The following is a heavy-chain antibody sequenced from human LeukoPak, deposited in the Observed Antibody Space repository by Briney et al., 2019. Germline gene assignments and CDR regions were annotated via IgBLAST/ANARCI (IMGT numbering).Heavy chain of an antibody. Sequence: GGSLRLSCAASGFTFNDYYMSWIRQAPGKGLECISYISSRGTPIYYADSVKGRFTISRDNAKNSLYLQMNSLRAEDTAVYYCARDGGWTFDYWGQGTLVTVSS. D-gene: IGHD6-19*01. V-gene: IGHV3-11*01. CDR3: ARDGGWTFDY. CDR1: GFTFNDYY. CDR2: ISSRGTPI. J-gene: IGHJ4*02.